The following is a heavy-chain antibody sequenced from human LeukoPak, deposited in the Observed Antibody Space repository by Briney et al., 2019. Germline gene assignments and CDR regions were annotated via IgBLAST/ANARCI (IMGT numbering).Heavy chain of an antibody. V-gene: IGHV3-20*04. Sequence: GGSLRLSCTASGFTFDDYGMTWVRQPPGKGLEWVSGIIKSGGSTGYADSVNGRFTISRDNAKNSLYLQMNSLRAEDTALYYCARASSALIDAALPNWFDPWGQGTLVTVSS. CDR2: IIKSGGST. CDR1: GFTFDDYG. CDR3: ARASSALIDAALPNWFDP. D-gene: IGHD3-3*01. J-gene: IGHJ5*02.